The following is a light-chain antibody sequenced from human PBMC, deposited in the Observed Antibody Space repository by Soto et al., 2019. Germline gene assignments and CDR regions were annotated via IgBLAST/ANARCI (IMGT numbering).Light chain of an antibody. CDR1: QSVSSNY. V-gene: IGKV3-20*01. J-gene: IGKJ1*01. CDR3: QQYGSSPWT. CDR2: DAS. Sequence: EIVLTQSPGTLSLSPGERATLSCRASQSVSSNYLAWYQQKPGQAPRLLIYDASSRATGIPDRFSGSGSETVFTLTISRLEPEDFAVYYCQQYGSSPWTFGQGTKVEIK.